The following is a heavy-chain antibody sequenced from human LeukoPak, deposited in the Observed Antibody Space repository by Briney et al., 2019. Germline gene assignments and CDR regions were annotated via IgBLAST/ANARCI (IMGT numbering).Heavy chain of an antibody. CDR2: IYTGGNT. CDR1: GVTFRSYG. CDR3: ARGDDSGYHDYFDY. Sequence: GMSLRLSCAASGVTFRSYGMHWVRQAQGKGLEWVSTIYTGGNTYYAASVKGRFTISRDFSKNTVFLHMNSLRAEDTAMYYCARGDDSGYHDYFDYWGQGALVTVSS. J-gene: IGHJ4*02. D-gene: IGHD3-22*01. V-gene: IGHV3-NL1*01.